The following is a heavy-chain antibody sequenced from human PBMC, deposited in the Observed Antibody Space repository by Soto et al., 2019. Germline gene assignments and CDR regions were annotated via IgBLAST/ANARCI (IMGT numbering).Heavy chain of an antibody. V-gene: IGHV3-15*01. CDR3: TTGRDSSSWIYYFDY. D-gene: IGHD6-13*01. CDR2: IKSKTDGGTT. J-gene: IGHJ4*02. Sequence: GGSLRLSCAASGFTFSNAWMSWVRQAPGKGLEWVGRIKSKTDGGTTDYAAPVKGRFTISRDDSKNTLYLQMNSLKTEDTAVYYCTTGRDSSSWIYYFDYWGQGTLVTVPQ. CDR1: GFTFSNAW.